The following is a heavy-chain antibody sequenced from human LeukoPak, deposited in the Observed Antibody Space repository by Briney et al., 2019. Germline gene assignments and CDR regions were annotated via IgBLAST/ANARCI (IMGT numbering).Heavy chain of an antibody. V-gene: IGHV1-8*01. J-gene: IGHJ5*02. CDR1: GYTFTSYD. CDR2: MNPNSGDT. Sequence: ASVKVSCKASGYTFTSYDINWVRQATGRGLEWMGWMNPNSGDTGYAQKFQGRVTMTRNTSISTAYMELSSLRSEDTAVYYCARGPVTTSEDWFDPWGQGTLVTVPS. CDR3: ARGPVTTSEDWFDP. D-gene: IGHD4-17*01.